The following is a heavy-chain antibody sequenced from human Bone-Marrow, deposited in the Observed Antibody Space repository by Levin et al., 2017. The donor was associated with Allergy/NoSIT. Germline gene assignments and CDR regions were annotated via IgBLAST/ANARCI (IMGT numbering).Heavy chain of an antibody. CDR3: TRDTRSFFDY. V-gene: IGHV3-74*01. CDR1: GFTFSRNW. Sequence: LSLTCAASGFTFSRNWMHWVRQAPGKGLVWVSGIKNDGGVTTYADSVKGRFTISRDNAKNTLYLQMNSLRAEDTAVYYCTRDTRSFFDYWGQGTLVTVSS. D-gene: IGHD2-2*01. J-gene: IGHJ4*02. CDR2: IKNDGGVT.